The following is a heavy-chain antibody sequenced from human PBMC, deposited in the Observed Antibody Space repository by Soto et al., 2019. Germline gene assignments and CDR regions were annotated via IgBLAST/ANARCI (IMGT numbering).Heavy chain of an antibody. CDR1: GFTVSSNY. V-gene: IGHV3-53*01. J-gene: IGHJ4*02. D-gene: IGHD3-16*01. Sequence: EVQLVESGGGLIQPGGSLRLSCAASGFTVSSNYMSWVRQAPGKGLEWVSVIYSGGSTYYADSVKGRITISRDNSKNTLYLQMDSLRAEDTDVYYCARGGKGNDGDYVDYWGQGTLVTVSS. CDR3: ARGGKGNDGDYVDY. CDR2: IYSGGST.